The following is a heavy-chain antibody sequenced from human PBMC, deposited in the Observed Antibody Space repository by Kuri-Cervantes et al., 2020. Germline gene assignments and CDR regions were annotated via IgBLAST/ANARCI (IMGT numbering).Heavy chain of an antibody. J-gene: IGHJ3*02. CDR1: GFTFSSYW. V-gene: IGHV3-74*01. Sequence: GESLKISCAASGFTFSSYWMHWVRQAPGKGLVWVSHINSDGSSTSYADSVKGRFTISRDNAKNTLYLQMNSLRAEDTAVYYCAIEQYSDNAFDIWGQGTMVTVSS. CDR3: AIEQYSDNAFDI. D-gene: IGHD1-26*01. CDR2: INSDGSST.